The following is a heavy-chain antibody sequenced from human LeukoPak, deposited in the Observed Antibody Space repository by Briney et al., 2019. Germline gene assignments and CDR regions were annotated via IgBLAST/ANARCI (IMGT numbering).Heavy chain of an antibody. Sequence: SQTLSLTCTVSGGSVSSGDYYWSWIRQPAGKGLEWIGRIYTSGSTSYSPSLKSRVTISLDTSKNQFSLRLSSVTAADTAVYYCARGGELLNYLGQGTLVTVSS. CDR3: ARGGELLNY. CDR1: GGSVSSGDYY. CDR2: IYTSGST. J-gene: IGHJ4*02. V-gene: IGHV4-61*02. D-gene: IGHD1-7*01.